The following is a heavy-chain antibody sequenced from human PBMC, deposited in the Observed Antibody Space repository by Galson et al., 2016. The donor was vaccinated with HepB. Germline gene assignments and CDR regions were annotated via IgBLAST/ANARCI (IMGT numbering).Heavy chain of an antibody. V-gene: IGHV3-7*01. CDR3: ARDLPSSWFYYGYYGLDV. CDR2: IKEDGSER. J-gene: IGHJ6*02. D-gene: IGHD6-13*01. CDR1: GFTFSNYW. Sequence: SLRLSCAASGFTFSNYWMTWVRQAPGKGLEWVATIKEDGSERYYVDSMKGRFTISRDNAENSLYLQLSRVRAEDTAVYYCARDLPSSWFYYGYYGLDVWGLGTTVTVSS.